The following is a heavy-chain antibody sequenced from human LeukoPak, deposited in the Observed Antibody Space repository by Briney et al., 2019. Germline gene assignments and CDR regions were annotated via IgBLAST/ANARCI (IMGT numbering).Heavy chain of an antibody. J-gene: IGHJ6*03. Sequence: ASVKVSCKASGYTFTSYDINWVRQATGQGLEWMGWMNPNSGNTGYAQKFQGRVTSTRNTSISTAYMELSSLRSEDTAVYYCARGLYVLRFLEWLSSGYYYYMDVWGKGTTVTVSS. V-gene: IGHV1-8*03. D-gene: IGHD3-3*01. CDR3: ARGLYVLRFLEWLSSGYYYYMDV. CDR2: MNPNSGNT. CDR1: GYTFTSYD.